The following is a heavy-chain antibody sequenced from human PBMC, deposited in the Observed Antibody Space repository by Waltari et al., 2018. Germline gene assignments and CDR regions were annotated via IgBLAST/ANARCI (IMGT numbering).Heavy chain of an antibody. V-gene: IGHV3-9*01. CDR2: ISWNSGRI. CDR1: GFTFDDYA. Sequence: EVQLVESGGGLVQPGRSLRLSCAASGFTFDDYAMHWVRQAPGKGLGLVSGISWNSGRIGYADSVKGRFTISRDNAKNSLFLQMNSLRAEDTAVYYCAKANGFGGATESDYWGQGTLVTVSS. D-gene: IGHD3-16*01. CDR3: AKANGFGGATESDY. J-gene: IGHJ4*02.